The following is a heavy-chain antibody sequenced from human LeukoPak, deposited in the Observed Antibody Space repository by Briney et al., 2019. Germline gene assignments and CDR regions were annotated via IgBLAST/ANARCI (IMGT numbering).Heavy chain of an antibody. V-gene: IGHV3-30*14. CDR1: GFTFSAYG. CDR2: ISFDGLYK. D-gene: IGHD5-12*01. J-gene: IGHJ4*02. CDR3: ARGPSGYHNT. Sequence: GTSLRLSCAASGFTFSAYGMHWVRQVPGKGLEWVALISFDGLYKYYAESVKGRFTISRDNSKNTLYLQMNSLRAEDTAVYYCARGPSGYHNTGGQGTLVTVSS.